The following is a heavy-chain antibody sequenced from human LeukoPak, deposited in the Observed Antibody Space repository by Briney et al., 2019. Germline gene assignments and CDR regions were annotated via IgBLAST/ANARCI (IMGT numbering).Heavy chain of an antibody. CDR3: ARESGTLYAFDI. J-gene: IGHJ3*02. CDR2: IYDSGST. CDR1: GVSISSYY. Sequence: SETLSLTCTLSGVSISSYYWSWIRQPPGKGLEWIGYIYDSGSTNYSPSLKSRVTMSVDTSKNQFSLKLSSVTAADTAVYYCARESGTLYAFDIWGQGTMVTVSS. V-gene: IGHV4-59*01. D-gene: IGHD1-26*01.